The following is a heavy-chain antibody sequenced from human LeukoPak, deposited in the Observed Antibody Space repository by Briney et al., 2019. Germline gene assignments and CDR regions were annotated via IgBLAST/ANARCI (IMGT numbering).Heavy chain of an antibody. CDR1: GFTFSSYG. V-gene: IGHV3-30*18. CDR3: AKVHHAGDTRDAFDI. J-gene: IGHJ3*02. D-gene: IGHD1-26*01. CDR2: ISYDGSNK. Sequence: GGSLRLSCAASGFTFSSYGMHWVRQAPGNGLEWVAVISYDGSNKYYADSVKGRFTISRDNSKNTLYLQMNSLRAEDTAVYYCAKVHHAGDTRDAFDIWGQGTMVTVSS.